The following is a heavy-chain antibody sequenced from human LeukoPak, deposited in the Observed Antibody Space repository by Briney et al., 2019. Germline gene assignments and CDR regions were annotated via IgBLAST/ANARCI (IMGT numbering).Heavy chain of an antibody. Sequence: GGSLRLSCAASRFTFSSYAMSWVRQAPGKGLEWVSAISGSGGSTYHADSVKGRFTISRDNAKNTLYLQMNGLRDEDTAVYYCARDWFHAIDYWGQGTLVTVSS. CDR1: RFTFSSYA. CDR3: ARDWFHAIDY. J-gene: IGHJ4*02. CDR2: ISGSGGST. V-gene: IGHV3-23*01. D-gene: IGHD2/OR15-2a*01.